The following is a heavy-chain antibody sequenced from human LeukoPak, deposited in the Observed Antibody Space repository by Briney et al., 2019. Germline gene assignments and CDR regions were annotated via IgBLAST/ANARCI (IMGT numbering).Heavy chain of an antibody. J-gene: IGHJ4*02. V-gene: IGHV4-34*01. D-gene: IGHD3-16*01. CDR2: INHSGST. Sequence: SETLSLTCAVYGGSFSGYYWSWIRQPPGKGLEWIGEINHSGSTNYNPSLKSRVTISVDTSKNQFSLKLSSVTAADTAVYYCARAKELWLKPSGRGFDYWGQGTLVTVSS. CDR1: GGSFSGYY. CDR3: ARAKELWLKPSGRGFDY.